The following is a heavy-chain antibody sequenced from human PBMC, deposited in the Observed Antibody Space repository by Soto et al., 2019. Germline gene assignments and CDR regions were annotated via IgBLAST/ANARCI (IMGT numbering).Heavy chain of an antibody. V-gene: IGHV3-13*01. D-gene: IGHD3-10*01. CDR2: IGFAGDT. CDR3: VRGLPGGFDP. Sequence: VVSLRISCGASGFIFSNFDMHWVRQTTEKGLEWVSGIGFAGDTNYSGSVKGRFTISRENAKNSLFLQMNSLRVGDTAVYYCVRGLPGGFDPWGQGTLVTVSS. CDR1: GFIFSNFD. J-gene: IGHJ5*02.